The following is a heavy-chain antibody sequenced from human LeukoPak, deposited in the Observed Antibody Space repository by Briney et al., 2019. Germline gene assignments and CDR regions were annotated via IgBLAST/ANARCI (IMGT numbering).Heavy chain of an antibody. V-gene: IGHV4-34*01. D-gene: IGHD5-24*01. J-gene: IGHJ4*02. CDR2: INHSGST. CDR1: GGSFSGYY. CDR3: ASEQLGRIWLDY. Sequence: SETLSLTCAVYGGSFSGYYWSWIRQPPGKGLEWIGEINHSGSTNYNPSLKSRVTISVDTSKNQFSLKLSSVTAADTAVYYCASEQLGRIWLDYWGQGTLVTVSS.